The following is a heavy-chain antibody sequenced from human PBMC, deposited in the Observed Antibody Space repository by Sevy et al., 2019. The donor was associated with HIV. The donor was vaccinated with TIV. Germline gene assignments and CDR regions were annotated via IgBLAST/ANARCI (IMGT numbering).Heavy chain of an antibody. CDR3: ARDLNDYNNCMYSFDY. J-gene: IGHJ4*02. CDR1: GFTFSSYS. Sequence: GGSLRLSCAVSGFTFSSYSMNWVRQAPGKGLEWVSFISTSGTYKYYVDSVKGRFTISRDNAKNSLFLQMNSLRADDTAVYYCARDLNDYNNCMYSFDYWGQGTLVTVSS. D-gene: IGHD4-4*01. CDR2: ISTSGTYK. V-gene: IGHV3-21*01.